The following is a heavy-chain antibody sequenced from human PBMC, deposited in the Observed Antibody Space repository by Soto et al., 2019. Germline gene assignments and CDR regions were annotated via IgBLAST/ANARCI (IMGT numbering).Heavy chain of an antibody. D-gene: IGHD3-16*01. CDR1: GYTFTSYG. CDR3: AIDGGLGENYSYYGMDV. J-gene: IGHJ6*02. V-gene: IGHV1-18*01. Sequence: QVQLVQSGAEVKKPGASVKVSCKASGYTFTSYGISWVRQAPGQGLEWMGWISAYNGNTNYAQKLQGRVTMTTDTSTSTAHMELRSLGADDTAVYYCAIDGGLGENYSYYGMDVWGQGTTVTVSS. CDR2: ISAYNGNT.